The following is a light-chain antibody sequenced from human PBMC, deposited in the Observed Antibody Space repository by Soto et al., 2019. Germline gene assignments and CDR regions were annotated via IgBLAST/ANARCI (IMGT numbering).Light chain of an antibody. CDR2: GAS. CDR3: QHYDRAPMWT. CDR1: QSVSNNY. Sequence: EIVLTQSPGTLSLSPGERATLSCRASQSVSNNYLAWYQQKPCQAHRLLIYGASNRATGIPDRFSGSGSGTDFTLTISRLDPEDFAVYYCQHYDRAPMWTFGQGTKVEIK. J-gene: IGKJ1*01. V-gene: IGKV3-20*01.